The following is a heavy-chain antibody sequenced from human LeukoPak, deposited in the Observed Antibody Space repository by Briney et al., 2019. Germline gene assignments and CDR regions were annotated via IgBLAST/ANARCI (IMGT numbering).Heavy chain of an antibody. V-gene: IGHV4-4*07. Sequence: PSETLSLTCTVSGGSISSYYWSWIRQPAGKGLEWIGRIYTSGSTNYNPSLKSRVTMSVDTSKNQFSLKLSSVTAADTPVYYCARDPCADRDCSSTSCLMWSDTWGQGTLVTVSS. J-gene: IGHJ5*02. CDR1: GGSISSYY. CDR2: IYTSGST. D-gene: IGHD2-2*01. CDR3: ARDPCADRDCSSTSCLMWSDT.